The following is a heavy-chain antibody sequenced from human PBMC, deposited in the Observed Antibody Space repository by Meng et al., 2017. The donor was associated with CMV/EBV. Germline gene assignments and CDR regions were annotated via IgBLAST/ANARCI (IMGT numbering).Heavy chain of an antibody. CDR1: GFTFSSYS. CDR3: ARGTYDFWSGYYMGLDY. J-gene: IGHJ4*02. V-gene: IGHV3-48*04. CDR2: ISSSSSTI. D-gene: IGHD3-3*01. Sequence: GESLKISCAASGFTFSSYSMNWVRQAPGKGLEWVSYISSSSSTIYYADSVKGRFTISRDNAKNSLYLQMNSLRAEDTAVYYCARGTYDFWSGYYMGLDYWGQGTLVTVSS.